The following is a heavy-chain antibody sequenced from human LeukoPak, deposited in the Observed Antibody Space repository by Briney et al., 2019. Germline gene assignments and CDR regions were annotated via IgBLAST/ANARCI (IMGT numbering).Heavy chain of an antibody. CDR3: ARPVDYNAGDY. D-gene: IGHD5-12*01. V-gene: IGHV3-30*03. CDR2: ISYDGSNK. CDR1: GFTFSSYG. Sequence: GRSLRLSCAASGFTFSSYGMHWVRQAPGKGLEWVAVISYDGSNKYYADSVKGRFTISRDNAKNSLYLQMNSLRAEDTAVYYCARPVDYNAGDYWGQGTLVTVSS. J-gene: IGHJ4*02.